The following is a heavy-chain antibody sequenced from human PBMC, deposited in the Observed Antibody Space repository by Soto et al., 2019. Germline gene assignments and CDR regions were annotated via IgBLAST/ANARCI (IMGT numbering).Heavy chain of an antibody. V-gene: IGHV4-59*01. J-gene: IGHJ4*02. D-gene: IGHD3-22*01. CDR2: IYYSGST. CDR3: AAYVYDSSGYYYYFDY. Sequence: SETLSLTCPVSGVSISSYYWSWIRQPPGKGLEWIGYIYYSGSTNYNPSLKSRVTISVDTSKNQFSLKLSSVTAADTAVYYCAAYVYDSSGYYYYFDYWGQGTPVTVSS. CDR1: GVSISSYY.